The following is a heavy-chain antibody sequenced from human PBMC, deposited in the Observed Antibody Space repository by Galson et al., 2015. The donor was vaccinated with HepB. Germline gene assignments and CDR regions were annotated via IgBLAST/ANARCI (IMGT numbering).Heavy chain of an antibody. Sequence: SVKVSCKASGGTFNSHGFSWVRQASGQGLEYMGQIFPVFGTTNYPQKFQGRVTLTADESTRTASLELSSLRSEDTAVYYCAAMTTLTGGFDFWGQGTLVIVSS. CDR1: GGTFNSHG. CDR2: IFPVFGTT. J-gene: IGHJ4*02. CDR3: AAMTTLTGGFDF. D-gene: IGHD4-11*01. V-gene: IGHV1-69*13.